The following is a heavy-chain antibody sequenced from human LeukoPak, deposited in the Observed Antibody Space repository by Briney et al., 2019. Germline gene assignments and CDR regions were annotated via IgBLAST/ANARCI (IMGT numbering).Heavy chain of an antibody. CDR1: GFSVSSNY. Sequence: GGSLRLSCAASGFSVSSNYIYWVRQAPGKGLEWVSVIYGGGTTYYADSVKGRFTISRDNSKNTLYLQMNSLRAEDTAVYYCATKSGAQPQWGQGTLVTVSS. D-gene: IGHD2-15*01. CDR3: ATKSGAQPQ. V-gene: IGHV3-53*01. CDR2: IYGGGTT. J-gene: IGHJ4*02.